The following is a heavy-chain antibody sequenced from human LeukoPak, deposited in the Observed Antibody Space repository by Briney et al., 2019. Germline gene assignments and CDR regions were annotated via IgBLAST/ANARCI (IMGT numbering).Heavy chain of an antibody. CDR2: IWYDGSNK. J-gene: IGHJ6*03. Sequence: GGSLRLSCAASGFTFSSYDMHWVRQAPGEGLEWVAVIWYDGSNKYYADSVKGRFTISRDNSKNTLYLQMNSLRAEDTAVYYCAKVGSSGWSAYYYYYMDVWGKGTTVTVSS. CDR3: AKVGSSGWSAYYYYYMDV. CDR1: GFTFSSYD. V-gene: IGHV3-33*06. D-gene: IGHD6-19*01.